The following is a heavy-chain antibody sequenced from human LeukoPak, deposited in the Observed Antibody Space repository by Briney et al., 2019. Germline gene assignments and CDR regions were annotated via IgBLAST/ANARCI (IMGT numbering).Heavy chain of an antibody. Sequence: SETLSLTCTVSGGSISTSNYYWGWIRQPPGKGLEWIVNIFYSGSTYYGPSRKSRLTLSLDTSRNQFSLKLSSVTAAVTAVYYCAKSNGYGLIDTWGQGTPVTVSS. J-gene: IGHJ3*01. CDR2: IFYSGST. CDR1: GGSISTSNYY. CDR3: AKSNGYGLIDT. V-gene: IGHV4-39*07. D-gene: IGHD3-10*01.